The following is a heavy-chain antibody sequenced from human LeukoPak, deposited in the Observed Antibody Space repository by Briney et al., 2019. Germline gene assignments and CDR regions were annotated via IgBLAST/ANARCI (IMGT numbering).Heavy chain of an antibody. Sequence: GGSLRLSCAASGFTFSDYVMTWVRQGPEKGLEWVSSISGNGGSTYYADSVSGRFTISRDNSKNTLSLQMTGLRAEDTAVYYCARKVAVAMDLDYWGQGTLVTVSS. V-gene: IGHV3-23*01. CDR1: GFTFSDYV. CDR3: ARKVAVAMDLDY. CDR2: ISGNGGST. J-gene: IGHJ4*02. D-gene: IGHD5-18*01.